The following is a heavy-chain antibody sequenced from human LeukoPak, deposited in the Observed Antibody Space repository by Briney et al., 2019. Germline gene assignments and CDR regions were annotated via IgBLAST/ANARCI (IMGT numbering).Heavy chain of an antibody. Sequence: GGSLRLSCAASGFTLNTYGMHWVRQAPGKGLEWVAFIRFDGSNKYYADSVKGRFTISRDNSKNTLYLQMKSLRPEDTAVYYCARGDGYCSSASCSGNWGQGTLVTVSS. CDR3: ARGDGYCSSASCSGN. CDR2: IRFDGSNK. CDR1: GFTLNTYG. J-gene: IGHJ4*02. D-gene: IGHD2-2*03. V-gene: IGHV3-30*02.